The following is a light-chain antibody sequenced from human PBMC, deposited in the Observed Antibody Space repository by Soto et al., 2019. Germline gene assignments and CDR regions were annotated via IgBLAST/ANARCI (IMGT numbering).Light chain of an antibody. CDR3: SSYTSSSTLV. CDR1: SSDVGGYNY. Sequence: QSALTQPASVSGSPGQSITISCTGTSSDVGGYNYVSWYQQEPGKAPKLMIYEVNNRPSGVSIRFSGSKSGNTVSLTISGLLAEDEADYYCSSYTSSSTLVFGTGTKLTVL. V-gene: IGLV2-14*01. CDR2: EVN. J-gene: IGLJ1*01.